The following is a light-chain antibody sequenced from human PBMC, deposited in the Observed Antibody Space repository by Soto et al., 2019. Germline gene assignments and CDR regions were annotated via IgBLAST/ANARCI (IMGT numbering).Light chain of an antibody. CDR3: HQYNNWPPKFT. CDR1: QSVRSN. CDR2: GAS. V-gene: IGKV3-15*01. J-gene: IGKJ2*01. Sequence: ETVMTQSPATLSVSPGERATLSCRASQSVRSNLAWYQQKPGQAPRLLIYGASTRATGIPDRFSGSGSGTEFTLTISSLQSEDFAVYYCHQYNNWPPKFTFGQGTKLEIK.